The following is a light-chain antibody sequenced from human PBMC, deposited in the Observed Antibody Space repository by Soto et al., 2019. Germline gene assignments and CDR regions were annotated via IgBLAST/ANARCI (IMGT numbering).Light chain of an antibody. Sequence: DIQMTQSPSTLSASVGDRVTITCRASQSISSWLAWYQQKPGKAPKLLIYSASSLGSGVPSRFSGSGSGTEFTLTISKLQPDDLATYYWQQYDSFSTFGQGTKVEIK. CDR1: QSISSW. CDR3: QQYDSFST. V-gene: IGKV1-5*01. CDR2: SAS. J-gene: IGKJ1*01.